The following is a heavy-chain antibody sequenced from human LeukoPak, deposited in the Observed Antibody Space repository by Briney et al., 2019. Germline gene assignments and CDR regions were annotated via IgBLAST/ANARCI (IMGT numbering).Heavy chain of an antibody. V-gene: IGHV1-69*04. D-gene: IGHD5-18*01. CDR1: GGTFSSYA. CDR3: ARVQVDTAMARDY. J-gene: IGHJ4*02. Sequence: SVKVSCKASGGTFSSYAIGWVRQAPGQGLEWMGRIIPILGIVNYAQKFQGRVTITADKSTSTAYMELSSLRSEDTAVYYCARVQVDTAMARDYWGQGTLVTVSS. CDR2: IIPILGIV.